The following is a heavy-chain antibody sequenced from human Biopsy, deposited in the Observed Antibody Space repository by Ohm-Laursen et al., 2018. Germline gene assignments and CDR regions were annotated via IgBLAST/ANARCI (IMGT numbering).Heavy chain of an antibody. CDR1: GGTFSNYG. Sequence: SVNVSCKVPGGTFSNYGVNWVRQAPGQGLEWLGGNIPILKTGNYAQKFQDRVTVAADTSTSTANMELRSLRSDDTAVYYCATKLTGYFHHWGQGTLVIVSS. J-gene: IGHJ1*01. D-gene: IGHD3-9*01. CDR3: ATKLTGYFHH. CDR2: NIPILKTG. V-gene: IGHV1-69*06.